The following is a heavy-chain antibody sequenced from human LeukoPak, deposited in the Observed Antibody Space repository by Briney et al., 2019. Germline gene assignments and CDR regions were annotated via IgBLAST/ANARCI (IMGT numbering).Heavy chain of an antibody. D-gene: IGHD3-22*01. CDR1: GFTFSSYA. CDR3: ARLPHYYHSNDYKDY. V-gene: IGHV3-23*01. CDR2: ISGSGGAT. J-gene: IGHJ4*02. Sequence: GGSLRLSCAASGFTFSSYAMSWVRQAPGKGLEWVSAISGSGGATYDADSVKGRFTISRDNSKNTVYLQMNSLRAEDTAVYYCARLPHYYHSNDYKDYWGQGTLVTVSS.